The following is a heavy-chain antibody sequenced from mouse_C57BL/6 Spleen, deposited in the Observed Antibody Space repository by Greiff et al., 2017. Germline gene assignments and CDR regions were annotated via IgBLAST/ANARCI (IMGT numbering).Heavy chain of an antibody. CDR2: IDPETGGT. CDR3: TEGAQAPFAY. D-gene: IGHD3-2*02. Sequence: QVQLQQSGAELVRPGASVTLSCKASGYTFTDYEMHWVKQTPVHGLEWIGAIDPETGGTAYNQKFKGKAILTADKSSSTAYMELRSLTSEDSAVYYCTEGAQAPFAYWGQGTLVTVSA. V-gene: IGHV1-15*01. CDR1: GYTFTDYE. J-gene: IGHJ3*01.